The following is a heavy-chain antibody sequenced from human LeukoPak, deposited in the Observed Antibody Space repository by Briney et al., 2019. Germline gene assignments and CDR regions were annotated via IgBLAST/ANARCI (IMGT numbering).Heavy chain of an antibody. V-gene: IGHV1-69*13. CDR2: VIPIFGTA. CDR1: GGTFSSYA. CDR3: ASSPYYDFWSGIPGYFDY. Sequence: GASVKVSRKASGGTFSSYAISWVRQAPGQGLEWMGGVIPIFGTANYAQKFQGRVTITADESTSTAYMELSSLRSEDTAVYYCASSPYYDFWSGIPGYFDYWGQGTLVTVSS. D-gene: IGHD3-3*01. J-gene: IGHJ4*02.